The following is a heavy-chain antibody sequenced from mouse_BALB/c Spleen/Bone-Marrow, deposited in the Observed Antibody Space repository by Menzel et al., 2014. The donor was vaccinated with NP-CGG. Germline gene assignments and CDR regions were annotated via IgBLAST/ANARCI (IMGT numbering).Heavy chain of an antibody. V-gene: IGHV1-18*01. Sequence: EVMLVESGPEVVKPGASVKISCKTSGYTFTEYTMHWVKRSHGKSLEWIGGINPNNGGTTYNQKFKGKATLTVDKSSSTAYMELRSLTSEDSAVYYCARSYGYERSWFAYWGQGTLVTVSA. J-gene: IGHJ3*01. CDR1: GYTFTEYT. CDR2: INPNNGGT. CDR3: ARSYGYERSWFAY. D-gene: IGHD2-2*01.